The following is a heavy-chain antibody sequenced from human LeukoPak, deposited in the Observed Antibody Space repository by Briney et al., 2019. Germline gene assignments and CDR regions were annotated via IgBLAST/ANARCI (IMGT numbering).Heavy chain of an antibody. CDR2: ISSSSSYI. V-gene: IGHV3-21*01. CDR1: GFTFSSYS. Sequence: GGSLRLSCAASGFTFSSYSMNWVHQAPGKGLEWVSSISSSSSYIYYADSVKGRFTISRDNAKNSLHLQMNSLRAEDTAVYYCARRVNNYFDYWGQGTLVTVSS. J-gene: IGHJ4*02. CDR3: ARRVNNYFDY. D-gene: IGHD2-21*01.